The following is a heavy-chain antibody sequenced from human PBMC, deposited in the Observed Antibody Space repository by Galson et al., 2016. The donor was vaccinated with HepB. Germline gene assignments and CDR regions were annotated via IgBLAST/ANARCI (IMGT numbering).Heavy chain of an antibody. CDR3: ARSYLLGRGFGW. D-gene: IGHD7-27*01. Sequence: AISGDSVSSNSAGWYWIRQTPSRGLECLGRTYYRSNWHNDYAESVKSRITINPDTSKNQFSLHLNSVTPEDTAVYYCARSYLLGRGFGWWGQGTLVTVS. V-gene: IGHV6-1*01. CDR2: TYYRSNWHN. J-gene: IGHJ4*02. CDR1: GDSVSSNSAG.